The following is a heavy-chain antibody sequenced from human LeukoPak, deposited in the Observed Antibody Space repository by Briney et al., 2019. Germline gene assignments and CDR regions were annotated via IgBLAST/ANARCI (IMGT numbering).Heavy chain of an antibody. CDR3: ARDKYYDTSTYYPAGLDP. CDR2: IYYSGST. CDR1: GGSISSYY. V-gene: IGHV4-59*01. Sequence: SETLSLTCTVSGGSISSYYWSWIRQPPGKGLEWIGYIYYSGSTNYNPSLKSRVTISVDTSKNQFSLKLSSVTAADTAVYYCARDKYYDTSTYYPAGLDPWGQGTLVTVSS. D-gene: IGHD3-22*01. J-gene: IGHJ5*02.